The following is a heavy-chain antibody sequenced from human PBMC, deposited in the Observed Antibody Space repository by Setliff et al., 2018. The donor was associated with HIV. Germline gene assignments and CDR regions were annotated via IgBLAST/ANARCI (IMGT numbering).Heavy chain of an antibody. J-gene: IGHJ4*02. CDR1: GGSISDDKW. D-gene: IGHD3-16*01. V-gene: IGHV4-4*02. CDR2: IYHTGRT. CDR3: TRAPGGGKDYFAY. Sequence: SETLSLTCAVSGGSISDDKWWDWVRQPPGKGLEWIGEIYHTGRTNYDSSLKSRVTMSVDRTKNEFSLKMTSVTAADTAVYYCTRAPGGGKDYFAYWGRGILVTVSS.